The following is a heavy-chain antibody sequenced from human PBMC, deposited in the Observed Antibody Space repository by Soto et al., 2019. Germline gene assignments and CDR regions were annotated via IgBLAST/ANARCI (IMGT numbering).Heavy chain of an antibody. J-gene: IGHJ6*02. D-gene: IGHD6-6*01. CDR2: INPSGGST. CDR3: ARAHPLAARPSYYYGMDV. CDR1: GYTFTSYY. Sequence: ASVKVSCKASGYTFTSYYMHWVRQAPGQGLEWMGIINPSGGSTSYAQKFQGRVTMTRDTSTSTVYMELSSLRSEDTAVYYCARAHPLAARPSYYYGMDVWGQGTKVTVSS. V-gene: IGHV1-46*01.